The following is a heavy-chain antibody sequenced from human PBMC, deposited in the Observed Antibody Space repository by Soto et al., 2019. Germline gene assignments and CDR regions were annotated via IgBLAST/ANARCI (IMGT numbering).Heavy chain of an antibody. CDR2: IIPLFGTT. Sequence: QVQLVQSGAEVKKPGSSVKVSCKASGGAFSSFDISWVRQAPGQGLDWMGGIIPLFGTTNYAQKFQGRGTITADASTSTAFMELSSLTSEDTAVYYCVRGLTEGYYSVEVWGQATTVTVSS. CDR3: VRGLTEGYYSVEV. J-gene: IGHJ6*02. V-gene: IGHV1-69*01. CDR1: GGAFSSFD.